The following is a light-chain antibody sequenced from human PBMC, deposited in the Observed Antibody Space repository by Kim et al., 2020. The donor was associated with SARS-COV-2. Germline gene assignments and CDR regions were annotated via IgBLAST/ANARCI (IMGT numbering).Light chain of an antibody. CDR3: MQDTQRLT. V-gene: IGKV2-30*02. CDR1: QSLVHTDGNIY. J-gene: IGKJ4*01. Sequence: QPASISCRSSQSLVHTDGNIYLSWFHQRPGQSPRRLIYKVSTRDSGVPDRFSGSGSGTDFTLQISRVEAEDVGVYYCMQDTQRLTFGGGTKVDIK. CDR2: KVS.